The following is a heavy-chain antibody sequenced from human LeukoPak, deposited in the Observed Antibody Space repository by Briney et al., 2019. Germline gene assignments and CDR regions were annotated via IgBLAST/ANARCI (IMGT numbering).Heavy chain of an antibody. CDR3: ARLSGSYYEADY. J-gene: IGHJ4*02. CDR1: GFTVGSSY. V-gene: IGHV3-53*01. CDR2: IYSGGST. Sequence: TGGSLRLSRAASGFTVGSSYMGWVRQAPGKGLEWVSVIYSGGSTYYADSMKGRFTLSRDNSKNTLYLQMNSLRAEDTAVYYCARLSGSYYEADYRGQGTLVTVSS. D-gene: IGHD1-26*01.